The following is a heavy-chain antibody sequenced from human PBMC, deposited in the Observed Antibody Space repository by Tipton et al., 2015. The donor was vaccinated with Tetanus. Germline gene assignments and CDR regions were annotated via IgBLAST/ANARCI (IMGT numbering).Heavy chain of an antibody. CDR3: ARGGGLGPHEYFEH. Sequence: QLVQSGAEVKKPGASVKVSCKASGYTFTHYGVNWVRQAPGQGLERMGWISPFTANVNYAQKFQDRLTMTTDMSTATVYMDLRSLGSGDTAVFYCARGGGLGPHEYFEHWGQGTLVTVSS. CDR2: ISPFTANV. CDR1: GYTFTHYG. J-gene: IGHJ5*02. V-gene: IGHV1-18*01. D-gene: IGHD3/OR15-3a*01.